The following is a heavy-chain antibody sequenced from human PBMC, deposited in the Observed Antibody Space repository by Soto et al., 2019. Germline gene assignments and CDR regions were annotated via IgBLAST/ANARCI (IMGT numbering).Heavy chain of an antibody. Sequence: EVRLVESGGGLVQPGGSLRLSCAASGFTFSSDWMTWVRQAPGKGLEWVANIRKDGSKTSYLDSVRGRFTISRDNAQSSLYLQMASLRAEDTALYYCARDVYPGTSSLYFDAFDIWGQGTMVTVSS. J-gene: IGHJ3*02. CDR1: GFTFSSDW. CDR3: ARDVYPGTSSLYFDAFDI. CDR2: IRKDGSKT. D-gene: IGHD6-13*01. V-gene: IGHV3-7*05.